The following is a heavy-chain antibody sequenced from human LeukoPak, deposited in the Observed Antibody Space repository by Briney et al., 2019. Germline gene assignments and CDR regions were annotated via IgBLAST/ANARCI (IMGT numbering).Heavy chain of an antibody. V-gene: IGHV5-51*01. CDR3: ARRSYSGSFIRGHGNYFDY. CDR2: IYPGDSDT. J-gene: IGHJ4*02. CDR1: GYRFTSYW. Sequence: GASLQISCQGSGYRFTSYWIGWVRQLPGKGLEWMGIIYPGDSDTRYSPSFQGQVTISADKSISTAYLQWSSLKASDTAMYYCARRSYSGSFIRGHGNYFDYWGQGTLVTVSS. D-gene: IGHD1-26*01.